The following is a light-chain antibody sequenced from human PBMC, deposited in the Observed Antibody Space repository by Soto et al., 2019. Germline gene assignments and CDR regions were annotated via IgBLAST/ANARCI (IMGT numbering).Light chain of an antibody. Sequence: QSALTQPRSVSGSPGQSVTISCTGTSSDVGGYNYVSWYQQHPGKSPKLMIYDVSKRPSGVPDRFSGSNSGNTASLTISGLQAEDEADYYCCSYSCSYTFGVFGTENKLTVL. CDR2: DVS. J-gene: IGLJ1*01. CDR3: CSYSCSYTFGV. CDR1: SSDVGGYNY. V-gene: IGLV2-11*01.